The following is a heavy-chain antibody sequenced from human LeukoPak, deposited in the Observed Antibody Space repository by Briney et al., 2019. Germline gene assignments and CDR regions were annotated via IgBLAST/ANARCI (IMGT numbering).Heavy chain of an antibody. J-gene: IGHJ4*02. Sequence: GGPLRLICAASGQSLRKIRMLCAPHGHGNPKICVSCLQSDGITTIYADSVKGRFTISSDHAKNTLYLQMNSLKADDTAVYYCVASAMPELDYWGQGTLVTVSP. D-gene: IGHD2-2*01. CDR1: GQSLRKIR. CDR3: VASAMPELDY. V-gene: IGHV3-74*01. CDR2: LQSDGITT.